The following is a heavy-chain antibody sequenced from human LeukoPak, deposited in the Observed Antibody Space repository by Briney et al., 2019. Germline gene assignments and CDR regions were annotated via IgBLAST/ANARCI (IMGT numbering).Heavy chain of an antibody. CDR1: GHTFTGYY. D-gene: IGHD3-16*02. V-gene: IGHV1-2*02. CDR3: ARVLQDDYVWGTYRPFDY. CDR2: INPNSGGT. J-gene: IGHJ4*02. Sequence: ASVKVSCKASGHTFTGYYIHWVRQAPGQGLEWMGWINPNSGGTNYAQKFQGRVTMTRDTSISTAYMELSGLRSDDTALYYCARVLQDDYVWGTYRPFDYWGQGTLVTVSS.